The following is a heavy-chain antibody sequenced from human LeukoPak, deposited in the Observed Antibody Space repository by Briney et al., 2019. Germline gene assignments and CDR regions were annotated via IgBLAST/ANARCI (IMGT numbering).Heavy chain of an antibody. V-gene: IGHV4-4*07. CDR2: IYTSGST. CDR1: GGSTSSYY. J-gene: IGHJ6*02. CDR3: ARVPADYYYHYGMDV. Sequence: SETLSLTCTVSGGSTSSYYWSWIRQPAGKGLEWIGRIYTSGSTNYNPSLKSRVTMSVDTSKNQFSLKLSSVTAADTAVYYCARVPADYYYHYGMDVWGQGTTVTVSS.